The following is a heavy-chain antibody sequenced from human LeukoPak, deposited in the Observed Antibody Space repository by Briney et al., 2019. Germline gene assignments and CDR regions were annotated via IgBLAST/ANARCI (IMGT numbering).Heavy chain of an antibody. CDR3: ASPLKGGYYYMDV. V-gene: IGHV4-39*01. CDR1: GGSISSSSYY. CDR2: IYYSGST. J-gene: IGHJ6*03. D-gene: IGHD3-16*01. Sequence: SETLSLTWTVSGGSISSSSYYWGWIRQPPGKGLEWIGSIYYSGSTYYNPSLKSRVTISVDTSKNQFSLKLSSVTAADTAVYYCASPLKGGYYYMDVWGKGTTVTVSS.